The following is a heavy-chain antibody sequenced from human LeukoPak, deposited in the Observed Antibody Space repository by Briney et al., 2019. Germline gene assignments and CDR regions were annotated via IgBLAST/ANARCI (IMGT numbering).Heavy chain of an antibody. D-gene: IGHD3-10*01. Sequence: PGGSLRLSCAASGFTFSSYAMSWVRQAQGKGLEWVSAISGSGGSTYYADSVKGRFTISRDNSKNTLYLQMNSLRAEDTAVYYCAALRLYYGSGSYTGFNYMDVWGKGTTVTVSS. J-gene: IGHJ6*03. CDR1: GFTFSSYA. V-gene: IGHV3-23*01. CDR3: AALRLYYGSGSYTGFNYMDV. CDR2: ISGSGGST.